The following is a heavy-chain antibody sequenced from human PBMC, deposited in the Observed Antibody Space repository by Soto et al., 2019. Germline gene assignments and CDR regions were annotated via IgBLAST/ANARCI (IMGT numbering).Heavy chain of an antibody. CDR1: GGTFSSYA. CDR2: IIPIFGTA. V-gene: IGHV1-69*13. J-gene: IGHJ4*02. D-gene: IGHD3-22*01. Sequence: SVKVSCKASGGTFSSYAISWVRQAPGQGLEWMGGIIPIFGTANYAQKFQGRVTITADESTSTAYMELSSLRSEDTAVYYCASLYYDSSGYPPPPPLDYWGQGTLVTVSS. CDR3: ASLYYDSSGYPPPPPLDY.